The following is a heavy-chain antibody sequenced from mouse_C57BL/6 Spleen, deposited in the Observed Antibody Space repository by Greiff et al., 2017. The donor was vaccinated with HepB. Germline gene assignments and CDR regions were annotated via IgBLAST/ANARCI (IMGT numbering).Heavy chain of an antibody. V-gene: IGHV3-8*01. J-gene: IGHJ2*01. Sequence: EVKLMESGPGLAKPSQSLSLTCSVTGYSITSDYWNWIRKFPGNKLEYMGYISYSGSTYYNPSHKNRISITTDTTKNKYYLQLNSVTTEDTATYYCARYGRYIDYWGQGTTLTVSS. CDR2: ISYSGST. CDR1: GYSITSDY. CDR3: ARYGRYIDY.